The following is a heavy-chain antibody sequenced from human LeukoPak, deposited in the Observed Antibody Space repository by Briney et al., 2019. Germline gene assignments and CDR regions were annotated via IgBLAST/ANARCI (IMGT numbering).Heavy chain of an antibody. CDR3: ARDRSGWNLYYFDY. CDR2: IYSGGAT. J-gene: IGHJ4*02. D-gene: IGHD6-19*01. V-gene: IGHV3-66*01. Sequence: GGSLRLSCAASGFTVSSNYMSWVRQAPGKGLEWVSIIYSGGATYYADSVKGRFTISRDDSKNTVYLQVNSLRVEDTAVYYCARDRSGWNLYYFDYWGQGTLVTVSS. CDR1: GFTVSSNY.